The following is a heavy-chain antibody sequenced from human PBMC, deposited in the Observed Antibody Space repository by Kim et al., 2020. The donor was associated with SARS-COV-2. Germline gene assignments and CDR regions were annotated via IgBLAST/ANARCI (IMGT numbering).Heavy chain of an antibody. Sequence: GGSLRLSCAASGFTFSSYSMNWVRQAPGKGLEWVSYISSSSSTIYYADSVKGRFTISRDNAKNSLYLQMNSLRDEDTAVYYCARGINPDYYYYGMDVWGQGTTVTVSS. V-gene: IGHV3-48*02. CDR1: GFTFSSYS. J-gene: IGHJ6*02. CDR3: ARGINPDYYYYGMDV. CDR2: ISSSSSTI.